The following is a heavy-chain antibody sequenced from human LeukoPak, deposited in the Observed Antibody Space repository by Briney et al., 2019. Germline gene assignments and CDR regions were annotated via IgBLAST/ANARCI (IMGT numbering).Heavy chain of an antibody. V-gene: IGHV4-4*07. CDR2: IYSSGNT. CDR3: ASRITMVRGVHSAFDI. D-gene: IGHD3-10*01. J-gene: IGHJ3*02. CDR1: NDSINNYY. Sequence: SETLSLTCTVSNDSINNYYWTWIRQPAGKGLEWIGRIYSSGNTNYNPSLMSRVTMSIDTSKNQFSLKLTSVTAADTAVYYCASRITMVRGVHSAFDIWGQGTMVTVSS.